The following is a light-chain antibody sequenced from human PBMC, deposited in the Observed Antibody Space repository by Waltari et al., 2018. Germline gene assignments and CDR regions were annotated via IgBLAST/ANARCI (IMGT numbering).Light chain of an antibody. CDR3: SSQSSNNVVV. Sequence: QSALTHPASVSGSPGQSFTLPCAGTSTDAGAYNYVSWYQQHPGKAPKVIIYDVSNRPSGVSNRFSGSKSGNTASLTISGLQAEDEADYYCSSQSSNNVVVFGAGTTLTVL. V-gene: IGLV2-14*01. CDR2: DVS. CDR1: STDAGAYNY. J-gene: IGLJ1*01.